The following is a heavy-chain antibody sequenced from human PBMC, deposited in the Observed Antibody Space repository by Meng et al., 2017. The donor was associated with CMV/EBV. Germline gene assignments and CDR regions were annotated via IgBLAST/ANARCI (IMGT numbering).Heavy chain of an antibody. Sequence: ASVKVSCKASGYTFTSYGISWVRQAPGQGLEWMGWISAYNGNTNYAQKLQGRVTTTTDTSTSTAYMELRSLRSDDTAVYYCARLLHSSSGYYYYGMDVWGQGTTVTVSS. CDR3: ARLLHSSSGYYYYGMDV. D-gene: IGHD6-13*01. CDR1: GYTFTSYG. CDR2: ISAYNGNT. V-gene: IGHV1-18*01. J-gene: IGHJ6*02.